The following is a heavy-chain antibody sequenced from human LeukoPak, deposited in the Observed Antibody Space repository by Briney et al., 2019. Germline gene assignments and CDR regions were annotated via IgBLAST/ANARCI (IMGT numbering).Heavy chain of an antibody. V-gene: IGHV1-18*01. CDR1: GYTFTSYG. J-gene: IGHJ5*02. CDR2: ISAYNGNT. D-gene: IGHD2-21*01. Sequence: ASVKVSCKASGYTFTSYGISWVRQAPGQGLEWMGWISAYNGNTSYAQKLQGRVTMTTDTSTSTAYMELRSLRSDDTAVYYCAREKRGEVWFDPWGQGTLVTVSS. CDR3: AREKRGEVWFDP.